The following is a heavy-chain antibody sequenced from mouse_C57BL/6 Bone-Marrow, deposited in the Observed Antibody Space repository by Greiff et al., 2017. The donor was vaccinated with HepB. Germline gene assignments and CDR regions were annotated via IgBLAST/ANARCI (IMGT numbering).Heavy chain of an antibody. CDR3: ARTYYGYFDV. V-gene: IGHV7-1*01. D-gene: IGHD1-1*02. Sequence: EVKVVESGGGLVQSGRSLRLSCATSGFTFSDFYMEWVRQAPGKGLEWIAASRNKANDYTTEYSASVKGRFIVSRDTSQSILYLQMNALRAEDTAIYYCARTYYGYFDVWGTGTTVTVSS. J-gene: IGHJ1*03. CDR2: SRNKANDYTT. CDR1: GFTFSDFY.